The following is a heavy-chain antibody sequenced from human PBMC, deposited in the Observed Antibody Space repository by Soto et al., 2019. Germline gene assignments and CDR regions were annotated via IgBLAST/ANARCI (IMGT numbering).Heavy chain of an antibody. J-gene: IGHJ4*02. D-gene: IGHD3-22*01. CDR1: GFTVSSNY. V-gene: IGHV3-66*01. CDR3: AKAIHEGGFVHYDSSGYPLFDY. Sequence: TGGSLRLSCAASGFTVSSNYMSWVRQAPGKGLEWVSVIYSGGSTYYADSVKGRFTISRDNSKNTLDLQMNSLRAEDTAVYYCAKAIHEGGFVHYDSSGYPLFDYWGQGTLVTVSS. CDR2: IYSGGST.